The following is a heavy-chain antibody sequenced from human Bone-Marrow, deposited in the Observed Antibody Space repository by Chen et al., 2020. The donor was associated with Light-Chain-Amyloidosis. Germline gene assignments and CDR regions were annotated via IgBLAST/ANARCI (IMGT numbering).Heavy chain of an antibody. CDR3: ARDYDYYDSSGYFDY. D-gene: IGHD3-22*01. CDR2: ISYDGSNK. CDR1: GFTFSSYA. J-gene: IGHJ4*02. Sequence: QVQLVESGGGVVQPGRSLRLSCAASGFTFSSYAMHWVRQAPGKGLEWXXVISYDGSNKYYADSVKGRFTISRDNSKNTLYLQMNSLRAEDTAVYYCARDYDYYDSSGYFDYWGQGTLVTVSS. V-gene: IGHV3-30-3*01.